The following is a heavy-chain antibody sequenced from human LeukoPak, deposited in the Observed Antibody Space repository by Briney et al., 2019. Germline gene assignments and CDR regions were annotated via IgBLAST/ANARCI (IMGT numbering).Heavy chain of an antibody. CDR1: GGSIRNYY. J-gene: IGHJ6*03. CDR3: AGSYHYYMDV. Sequence: PSETLSLTCTVSGGSIRNYYWSWIRQPPGKGLEWIGYISYIGSTKYNPSLKSRVTISEDTSKKQFSLKLSSVTAADTAVHYCAGSYHYYMDVWGKGTTVTVSS. CDR2: ISYIGST. V-gene: IGHV4-59*01.